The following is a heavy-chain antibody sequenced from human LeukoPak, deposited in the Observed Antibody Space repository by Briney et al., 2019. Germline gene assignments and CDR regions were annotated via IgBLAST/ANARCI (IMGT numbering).Heavy chain of an antibody. Sequence: PGGSLRLSCAASGFTFSDYGMHWVRQAPGKGLEYVSTISSNGGSTYYANSVKGRFTVSRDNSKNTLYLQMGSLRAEDMAVYYCARDSSSRLFDYWGQGTLVTVSS. CDR2: ISSNGGST. J-gene: IGHJ4*02. CDR3: ARDSSSRLFDY. V-gene: IGHV3-64*01. CDR1: GFTFSDYG. D-gene: IGHD6-19*01.